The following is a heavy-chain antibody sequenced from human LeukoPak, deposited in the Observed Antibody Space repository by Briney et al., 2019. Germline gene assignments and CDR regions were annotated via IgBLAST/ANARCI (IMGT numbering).Heavy chain of an antibody. D-gene: IGHD5-12*01. CDR3: ARGHGGYPD. CDR2: INYSGST. CDR1: SESFSGYF. V-gene: IGHV4-34*01. J-gene: IGHJ3*01. Sequence: SETLSLTCAIYSESFSGYFWSWIGQPPGKGLEWIGEINYSGSTNYNPSLKSRVTISIDTSKNQFSLKLSSVTPADTGVYYCARGHGGYPDWGQGTMVTVSS.